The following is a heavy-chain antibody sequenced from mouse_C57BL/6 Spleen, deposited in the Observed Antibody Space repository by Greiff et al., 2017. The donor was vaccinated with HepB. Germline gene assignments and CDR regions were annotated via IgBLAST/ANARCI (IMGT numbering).Heavy chain of an antibody. CDR2: IDPSDSYT. V-gene: IGHV1-59*01. D-gene: IGHD1-1*01. CDR3: AREPDYGSSYEGPWFAY. CDR1: GYTFTSYW. Sequence: QVQLQQPGAELVRPGTSVKLSCKASGYTFTSYWMHWVKQRPGQGLEWIGVIDPSDSYTNYNQKFKGKATLTVGTSSSTAYMQLSSLTAEESAVYYCAREPDYGSSYEGPWFAYWGQGTLVTVSA. J-gene: IGHJ3*01.